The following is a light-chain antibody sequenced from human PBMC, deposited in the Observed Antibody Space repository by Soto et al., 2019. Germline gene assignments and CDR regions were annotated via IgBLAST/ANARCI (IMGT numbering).Light chain of an antibody. Sequence: QSVLTQPASVSGSPGQSITISCTGTSSDVGGYNYVSWYQQFPGKAPKLMIYEVSNRPSGVSNRFSGSKSGNTASLTISGLQAEDEADYYCSSYTSSSTLSVFGTGTKLTVL. CDR3: SSYTSSSTLSV. J-gene: IGLJ1*01. CDR2: EVS. V-gene: IGLV2-14*01. CDR1: SSDVGGYNY.